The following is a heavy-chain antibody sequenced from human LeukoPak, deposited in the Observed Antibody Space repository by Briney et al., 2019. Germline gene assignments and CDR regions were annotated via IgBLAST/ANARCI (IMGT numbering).Heavy chain of an antibody. CDR3: AKASYYDFWSGYFRDAFDI. Sequence: PGGSLRLSCAASGFTFSSYAMSWVRQAPGKGLEWVSAISGSGGSTYYADSVKGRFTTSRDNSKNTLYLQMNSLRAEDTAVYYYAKASYYDFWSGYFRDAFDIWGQGTMVTVSS. J-gene: IGHJ3*02. CDR1: GFTFSSYA. V-gene: IGHV3-23*01. D-gene: IGHD3-3*01. CDR2: ISGSGGST.